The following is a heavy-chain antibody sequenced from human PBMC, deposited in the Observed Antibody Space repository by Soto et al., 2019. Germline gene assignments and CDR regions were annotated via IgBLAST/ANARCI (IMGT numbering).Heavy chain of an antibody. J-gene: IGHJ6*02. CDR1: GFTFSSYA. CDR2: ISGDGSNK. CDR3: ARDRTVTPFYYYYGMDV. D-gene: IGHD4-17*01. Sequence: QVQLVESGGGVVQPGRSLRVSCAASGFTFSSYAMHWVRQAPGKGLEWVAVISGDGSNKYYADSVKGRFTISRDNSKNTLYLQMNSLRAEDTAVYYCARDRTVTPFYYYYGMDVWGQGTKVTVSS. V-gene: IGHV3-30-3*01.